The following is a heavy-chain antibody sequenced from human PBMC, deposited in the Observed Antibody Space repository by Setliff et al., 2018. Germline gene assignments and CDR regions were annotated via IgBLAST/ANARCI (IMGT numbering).Heavy chain of an antibody. D-gene: IGHD3-10*01. CDR2: IYYSGST. Sequence: LSLTCTVSGVSISSYYWSWIRQPPGKGLEWIGYIYYSGSTNYNPSLKSRVTISVDTSKNQFSLELTSVTAADTAVYYSARDWEITVVREVTQYYYYMDIWGKGNAVTVSS. J-gene: IGHJ6*03. CDR3: ARDWEITVVREVTQYYYYMDI. CDR1: GVSISSYY. V-gene: IGHV4-59*12.